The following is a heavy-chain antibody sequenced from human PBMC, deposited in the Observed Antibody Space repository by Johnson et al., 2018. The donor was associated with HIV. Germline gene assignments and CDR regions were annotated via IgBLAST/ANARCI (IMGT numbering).Heavy chain of an antibody. CDR1: GFTVSSNY. V-gene: IGHV3-66*01. J-gene: IGHJ3*02. CDR3: AKDDYGDLWVGAFDI. D-gene: IGHD4-17*01. CDR2: IYSGGST. Sequence: VQLVESGGGLVQPGRSLRLSCAASGFTVSSNYMSWVRQAPGKGLEWVSVIYSGGSTYYADSVKGRFTISRDNSKNTLYLQMNNLRAEDTAMYYCAKDDYGDLWVGAFDIWGQGTMVTVSS.